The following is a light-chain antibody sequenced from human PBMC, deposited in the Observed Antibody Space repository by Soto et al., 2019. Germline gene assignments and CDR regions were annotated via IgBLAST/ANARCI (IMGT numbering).Light chain of an antibody. J-gene: IGLJ2*01. V-gene: IGLV1-40*01. CDR2: GNS. Sequence: QSVLTQPHSVSGAPGQTVTISCTGSSSNIGAGYDVHWYQQLPGTAPKLIIYGNSNRPSGVPDRFSGSKFGTSASQAITGVQAEDEADYYCQSYDSSLSVLFGGGTKLTVL. CDR1: SSNIGAGYD. CDR3: QSYDSSLSVL.